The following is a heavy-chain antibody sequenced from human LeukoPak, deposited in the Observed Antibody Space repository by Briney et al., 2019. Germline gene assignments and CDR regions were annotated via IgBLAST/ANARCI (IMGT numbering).Heavy chain of an antibody. D-gene: IGHD3-10*01. J-gene: IGHJ6*02. CDR3: AKDRGSGSYNYYDMDV. V-gene: IGHV3-30*18. CDR1: GFTFSSCG. CDR2: ISNEGSSK. Sequence: PGGSLRLSRVPSGFTFSSCGLHWVRQAPGKGLEWVAVISNEGSSKYYADAVKGRFTISRDSSKNTVYLQMNSLRVEDTAVYYCAKDRGSGSYNYYDMDVWGQGTTVTVSS.